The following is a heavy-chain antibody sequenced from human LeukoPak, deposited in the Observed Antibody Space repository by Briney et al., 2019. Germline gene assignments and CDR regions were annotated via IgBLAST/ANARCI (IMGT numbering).Heavy chain of an antibody. CDR3: AKVGEYCSGGSCYTTEDY. J-gene: IGHJ4*02. CDR1: GFTFSGYA. Sequence: PGGSLRLSCAASGFTFSGYAMSWVRQAPGKGLEWVSAISGSGGSTYYADSVKGRFTISRDNSKNTLYLQMNSLRAEDTAVYYCAKVGEYCSGGSCYTTEDYWGQGTLVTASS. D-gene: IGHD2-15*01. CDR2: ISGSGGST. V-gene: IGHV3-23*01.